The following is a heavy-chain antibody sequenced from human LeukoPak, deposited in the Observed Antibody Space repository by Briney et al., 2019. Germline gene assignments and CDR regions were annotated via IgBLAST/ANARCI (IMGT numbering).Heavy chain of an antibody. CDR3: VRGLDS. D-gene: IGHD3-16*01. J-gene: IGHJ5*01. V-gene: IGHV3-74*01. Sequence: GGSLRLSCAASGFTFSSDWMPWVRQAPGKGLVCVSYINGDGRSTNYADSVRGRFTISRDNPKKPLYLQVTSLRDEDTAVHYCVRGLDSWGLGTLVSVSS. CDR2: INGDGRST. CDR1: GFTFSSDW.